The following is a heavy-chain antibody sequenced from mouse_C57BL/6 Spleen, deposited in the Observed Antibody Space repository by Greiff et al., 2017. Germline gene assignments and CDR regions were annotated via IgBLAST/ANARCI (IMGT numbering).Heavy chain of an antibody. CDR1: GYTFTSYW. Sequence: VQLQQPGAELVKPGASVKMSCKASGYTFTSYWITWVKQRPGQGLEWIGDIYPGSGSTNYNGKFKSKATLTVDTPTSTAYMQRSSLASEDSAVYYGASGRDDDFDYWGQGTTLTVSS. J-gene: IGHJ2*01. V-gene: IGHV1-55*01. CDR3: ASGRDDDFDY. CDR2: IYPGSGST. D-gene: IGHD3-3*01.